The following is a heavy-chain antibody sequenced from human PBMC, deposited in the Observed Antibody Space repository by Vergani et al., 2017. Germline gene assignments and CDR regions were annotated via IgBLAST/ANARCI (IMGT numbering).Heavy chain of an antibody. D-gene: IGHD5-12*01. V-gene: IGHV3-30-3*01. Sequence: VQLVESGGGLVKPGGSLRLSCAASGFTFSSYAMHWVRQAPGKGLEWVAVISYDGSNKYYADSVKGRFTISRDNSKNTLYLQMNSLRAEDTAVYYCARGSGGYDSYYFDYWGQGTLVTVSS. J-gene: IGHJ4*02. CDR2: ISYDGSNK. CDR1: GFTFSSYA. CDR3: ARGSGGYDSYYFDY.